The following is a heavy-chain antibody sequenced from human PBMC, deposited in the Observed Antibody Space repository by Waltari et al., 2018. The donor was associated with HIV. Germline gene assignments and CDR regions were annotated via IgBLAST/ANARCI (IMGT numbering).Heavy chain of an antibody. D-gene: IGHD6-19*01. Sequence: QLQLQESGPGLVKPSETLSLTCSVSGGSIRSSNYYWGWIRPPPGEGLEWIGTIYHSGSTYYNPSLKSRVTMSVDTSKNQFSLKLNSVTAADAAVYYCARQPIPGIAVAGTYYYYGMDVWGQGTTVTVS. CDR3: ARQPIPGIAVAGTYYYYGMDV. V-gene: IGHV4-39*01. J-gene: IGHJ6*02. CDR1: GGSIRSSNYY. CDR2: IYHSGST.